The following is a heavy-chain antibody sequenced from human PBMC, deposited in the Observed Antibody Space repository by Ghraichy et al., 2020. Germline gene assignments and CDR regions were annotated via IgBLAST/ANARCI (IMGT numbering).Heavy chain of an antibody. Sequence: GGSLRLSCAASGFTFSSYWMSWVRQAPGKGLEWVANIKQDGSEKYYVDSVKGRFTISRDNAKNSLYLQMNSLRAEDTAVYYCARGGRYCTNGVCYKGVRYWGQGTLVTVSS. CDR1: GFTFSSYW. D-gene: IGHD2-8*01. CDR3: ARGGRYCTNGVCYKGVRY. V-gene: IGHV3-7*04. J-gene: IGHJ4*02. CDR2: IKQDGSEK.